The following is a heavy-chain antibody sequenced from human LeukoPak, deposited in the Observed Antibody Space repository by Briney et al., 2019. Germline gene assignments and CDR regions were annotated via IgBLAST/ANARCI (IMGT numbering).Heavy chain of an antibody. CDR3: ARDYGSGTYSLYYYGLDV. CDR2: ISTYTGDT. Sequence: GASVKVSCKTSGYTFSNYAISWVRQAPGQGLEWMGWISTYTGDTKYARKFQGRVTMTTETSTSTAFMELRSLESDDTAVYYCARDYGSGTYSLYYYGLDVWGQGTTVTVSS. D-gene: IGHD3-10*01. J-gene: IGHJ6*02. V-gene: IGHV1-18*01. CDR1: GYTFSNYA.